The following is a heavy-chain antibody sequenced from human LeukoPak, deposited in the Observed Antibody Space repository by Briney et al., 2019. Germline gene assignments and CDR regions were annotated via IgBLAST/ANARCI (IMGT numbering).Heavy chain of an antibody. CDR1: SFTFSDYN. Sequence: GGSLRLSCAASSFTFSDYNMNWVRQAPGKGLEWVSFITSSSTYIYYADSVKGRFTISRDNAKNSLYLEMNSLRVDDTAVYYCARDPYSGGYSDYYYYYMDVWGKGTTVTVSS. V-gene: IGHV3-21*01. CDR3: ARDPYSGGYSDYYYYYMDV. CDR2: ITSSSTYI. J-gene: IGHJ6*03. D-gene: IGHD3-22*01.